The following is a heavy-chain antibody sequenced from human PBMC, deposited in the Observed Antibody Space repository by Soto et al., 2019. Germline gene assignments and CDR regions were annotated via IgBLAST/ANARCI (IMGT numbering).Heavy chain of an antibody. Sequence: SETLSLTCTVSGGSISSYYWSWIRQPPGKGLERIGYIYYSGSTNYNPSLKSRVTISVDTSKNQFSLKLSSVTAADTAVYYCARVLRGYSGYDSPAFDYWGQGTLVTVSS. V-gene: IGHV4-59*01. CDR3: ARVLRGYSGYDSPAFDY. J-gene: IGHJ4*02. CDR1: GGSISSYY. D-gene: IGHD5-12*01. CDR2: IYYSGST.